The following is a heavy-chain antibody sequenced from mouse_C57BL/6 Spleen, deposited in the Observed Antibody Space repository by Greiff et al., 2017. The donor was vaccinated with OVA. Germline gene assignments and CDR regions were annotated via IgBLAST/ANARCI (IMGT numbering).Heavy chain of an antibody. J-gene: IGHJ1*03. V-gene: IGHV8-12*01. CDR3: ARRRDYGSSPDWYFDV. Sequence: QVQLKESGPGILQSSQTLSLTCSFSGFSLSTSGMGVSWIRQPSGKGLEWLAHIYWDDDKRYNPSLKSRLTISKDTSRNQVFLKITSVDTADTATYYCARRRDYGSSPDWYFDVWGTGTTVTVSS. D-gene: IGHD1-1*01. CDR2: IYWDDDK. CDR1: GFSLSTSGMG.